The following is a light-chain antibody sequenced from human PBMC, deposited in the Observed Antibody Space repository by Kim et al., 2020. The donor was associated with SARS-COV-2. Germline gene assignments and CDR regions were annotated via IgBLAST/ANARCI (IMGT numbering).Light chain of an antibody. CDR2: AAT. J-gene: IGLJ3*02. Sequence: QRVTISCSASSSSVGAGYDVHWYQQLPGTAPKPLIFAATSRPSGVPDRFSASKSGTSASLAITGLQPEDEADDYCQSFDSGLSSWVFGGGTQLTVL. CDR3: QSFDSGLSSWV. V-gene: IGLV1-40*01. CDR1: SSSVGAGYD.